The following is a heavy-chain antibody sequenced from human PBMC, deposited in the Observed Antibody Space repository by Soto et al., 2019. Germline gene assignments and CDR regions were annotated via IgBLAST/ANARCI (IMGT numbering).Heavy chain of an antibody. Sequence: QVQLVESGGGVVQPGRSLRLSCAASGFTSSSYGMHWVRQAPGKGLEWVAVISYDGSNKYYADSVKGRFTISRDNSKTTLYLPMQRLRFEDRVVYFFAEDTYSGTFDYWGQGTLVTVST. CDR1: GFTSSSYG. CDR3: AEDTYSGTFDY. D-gene: IGHD1-1*01. V-gene: IGHV3-30*18. CDR2: ISYDGSNK. J-gene: IGHJ4*02.